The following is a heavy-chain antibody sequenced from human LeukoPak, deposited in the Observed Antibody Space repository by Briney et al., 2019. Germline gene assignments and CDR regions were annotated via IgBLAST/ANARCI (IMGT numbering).Heavy chain of an antibody. CDR1: GGSISSDY. CDR3: ARIEAYCGSGGCYEGFDY. V-gene: IGHV4-59*01. D-gene: IGHD2-21*01. J-gene: IGHJ4*02. Sequence: SETLSLTCTVSGGSISSDYWSWIRQSPGKGLEWIGYIYYSGGINYNPSLESRVTISVDRSKNQYSLKLNSVTPADTAVYYCARIEAYCGSGGCYEGFDYWGQGTLVTVSS. CDR2: IYYSGGI.